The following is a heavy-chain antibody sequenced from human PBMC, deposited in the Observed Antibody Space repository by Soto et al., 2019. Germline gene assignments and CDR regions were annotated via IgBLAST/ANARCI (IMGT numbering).Heavy chain of an antibody. V-gene: IGHV4-31*03. Sequence: SETLSLTSTVSGGSISSGGYYWSWIRQHPGKGLEWIGYIYYSGSTYYNPSLKSRVTISVDTSKNQFSLKLSSVTAADTAVYYCARDLFPGGYSSGWYSFGMDVWGQGTTVTVSS. D-gene: IGHD6-19*01. CDR3: ARDLFPGGYSSGWYSFGMDV. J-gene: IGHJ6*02. CDR1: GGSISSGGYY. CDR2: IYYSGST.